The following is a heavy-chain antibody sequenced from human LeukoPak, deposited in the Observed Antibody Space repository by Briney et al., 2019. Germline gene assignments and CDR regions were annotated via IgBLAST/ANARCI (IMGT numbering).Heavy chain of an antibody. D-gene: IGHD1-26*01. V-gene: IGHV4-39*07. CDR2: IYYSGST. CDR3: ARGIVGATPFDY. CDR1: GGSISSSSYY. J-gene: IGHJ4*02. Sequence: PSETLSLTCTASGGSISSSSYYWGWIRQPLGKGLEWIGSIYYSGSTYYNPSLKSRVTISVDTSKNQFSLKLSSVTAADTAVYYCARGIVGATPFDYWGQGTLVTVSS.